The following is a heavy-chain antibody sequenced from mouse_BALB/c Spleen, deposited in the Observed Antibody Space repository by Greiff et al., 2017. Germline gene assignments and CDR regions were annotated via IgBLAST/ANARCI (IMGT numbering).Heavy chain of an antibody. D-gene: IGHD2-14*01. CDR2: ISYSGST. CDR3: ARWDRPYAMDY. V-gene: IGHV3-2*02. J-gene: IGHJ4*01. CDR1: GYSITSDYA. Sequence: EVKLVESGPGLVKPSQSLSLTCTVTGYSITSDYAWNWIRQFPGNKLEWMGYISYSGSTSYNPSLKSRIPITRDTSKNQFFLQLNSVTTEDTATYYCARWDRPYAMDYWGQGTSVTVSS.